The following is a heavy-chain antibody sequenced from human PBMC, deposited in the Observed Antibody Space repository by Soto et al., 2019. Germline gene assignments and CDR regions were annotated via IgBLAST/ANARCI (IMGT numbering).Heavy chain of an antibody. D-gene: IGHD3-16*01. CDR3: ARQGKSNLSPRDYNDTHV. CDR1: GYNFIYYY. CDR2: INPHSGDT. J-gene: IGHJ6*02. Sequence: VASVKVSCKSSGYNFIYYYVHWVRQAPGQGLEWMGWINPHSGDTYYAERFQGRVTMTRDTSINTVFMDLSRLTSDDTALYFCARQGKSNLSPRDYNDTHVWRQATSITSP. V-gene: IGHV1-2*02.